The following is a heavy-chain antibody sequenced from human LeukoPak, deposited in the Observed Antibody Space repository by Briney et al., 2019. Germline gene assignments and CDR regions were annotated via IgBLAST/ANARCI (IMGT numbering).Heavy chain of an antibody. D-gene: IGHD2/OR15-2a*01. Sequence: QAGGSLRLSCAASGFTFSSYGMSWVRQAPGKGLEWVSGISGSGSSTNYADSVKGRFTISRDNSKNTLCLQMNSLRAEDTAVYHCAKDSAKKYDDYWGQGTLVTVSS. CDR2: ISGSGSST. J-gene: IGHJ4*02. V-gene: IGHV3-23*01. CDR1: GFTFSSYG. CDR3: AKDSAKKYDDY.